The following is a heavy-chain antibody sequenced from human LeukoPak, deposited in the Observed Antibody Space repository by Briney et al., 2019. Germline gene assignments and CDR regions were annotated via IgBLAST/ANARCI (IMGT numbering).Heavy chain of an antibody. Sequence: QSGGSLRLSCAASGFTFSSYEMNWVRQAPGKRPEWISYISMGGNTMYYADSVKGRFTISRDNAKNSRYLQMHSLRVEDTAVYYCASGFSGTSYYFYYWGQGTLVSVSS. CDR2: ISMGGNTM. V-gene: IGHV3-48*03. D-gene: IGHD2-2*01. CDR1: GFTFSSYE. CDR3: ASGFSGTSYYFYY. J-gene: IGHJ4*02.